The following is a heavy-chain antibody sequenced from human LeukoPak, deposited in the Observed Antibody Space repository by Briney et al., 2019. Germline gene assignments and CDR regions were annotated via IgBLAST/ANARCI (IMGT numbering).Heavy chain of an antibody. J-gene: IGHJ6*02. D-gene: IGHD6-13*01. CDR2: ISDSDSGT. CDR3: AKGYGYSSSWTSNYCFYGLDV. Sequence: GGSLRLSCAASGFTFSTYAMSWVRQAPGKGLEWVSGISDSDSGTYYADSVKGRFTISRGNSKNTLYLQMNSLRAEDTAVYYCAKGYGYSSSWTSNYCFYGLDVWGQGTTVTVSS. CDR1: GFTFSTYA. V-gene: IGHV3-23*01.